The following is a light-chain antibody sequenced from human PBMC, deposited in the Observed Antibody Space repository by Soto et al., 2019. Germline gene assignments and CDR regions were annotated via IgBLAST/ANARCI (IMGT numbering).Light chain of an antibody. CDR1: SSDVGGYNY. CDR3: SSYTSSSTPRYV. J-gene: IGLJ1*01. Sequence: QSALTQPASVSGSPGQSITISCTGTSSDVGGYNYVSWYQQHPGKAPKLMIYEVSNRPSGVSNRFPGSKSGNTASLTISGLQAEDEADYYCSSYTSSSTPRYVFGTGTKLTVL. CDR2: EVS. V-gene: IGLV2-14*01.